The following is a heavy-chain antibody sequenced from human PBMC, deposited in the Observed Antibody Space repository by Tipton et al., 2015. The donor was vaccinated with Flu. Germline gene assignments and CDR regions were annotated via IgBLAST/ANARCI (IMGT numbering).Heavy chain of an antibody. D-gene: IGHD3-3*01. CDR1: GGSVSSSPYY. CDR3: ARAPIWSGYVTYAMDV. CDR2: IDYSGNT. Sequence: LRLSCTVSGGSVSSSPYYWGWVRQSPGKGLEWIGTIDYSGNTHYNPSLESRVSISVAKMQFSLSLSSVTAADTAVYYCARAPIWSGYVTYAMDVWGQGTTVTVS. J-gene: IGHJ6*02. V-gene: IGHV4-39*07.